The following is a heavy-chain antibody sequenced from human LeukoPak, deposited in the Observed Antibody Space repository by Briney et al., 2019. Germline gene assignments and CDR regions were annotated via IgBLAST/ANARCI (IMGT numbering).Heavy chain of an antibody. Sequence: AGGSLRLSCAASGFTFSSYTMNWVRQAPGKGLEWVSHIGTSSSTIYYADSVKGRFTISRDNAKNSLYLQMNSLRAEDTAIYYCARGGDYWGQGTLVTVSS. J-gene: IGHJ4*02. V-gene: IGHV3-48*01. CDR3: ARGGDY. CDR2: IGTSSSTI. CDR1: GFTFSSYT.